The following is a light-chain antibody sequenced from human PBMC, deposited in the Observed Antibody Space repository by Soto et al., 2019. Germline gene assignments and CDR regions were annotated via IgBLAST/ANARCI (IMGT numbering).Light chain of an antibody. V-gene: IGKV1-39*01. CDR2: AAS. CDR1: QSISSY. Sequence: DIQMTQSPSSLSASVGDRVTITCRASQSISSYLNWYQQKPGKAPKLLIYAASSLQSGVPSRFSGSGSGTDLTLTISSLQPEDFATYYCQQSYSTRKTFGQGTKLEIK. J-gene: IGKJ2*01. CDR3: QQSYSTRKT.